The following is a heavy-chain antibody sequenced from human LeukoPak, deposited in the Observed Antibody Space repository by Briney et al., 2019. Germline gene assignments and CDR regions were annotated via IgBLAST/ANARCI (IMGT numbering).Heavy chain of an antibody. CDR2: IYYSGST. CDR3: GRAFLEWLPRSYYYCYMDV. CDR1: GGSISSHY. Sequence: SETLSLTCTVSGGSISSHYWSWIRQPPGKGLEWIGYIYYSGSTNYNPSLKSRVTISVDTSRNQFSLKLSSVTAADTAVYYCGRAFLEWLPRSYYYCYMDVWGKGTTVTRSS. J-gene: IGHJ6*03. V-gene: IGHV4-59*11. D-gene: IGHD3-3*01.